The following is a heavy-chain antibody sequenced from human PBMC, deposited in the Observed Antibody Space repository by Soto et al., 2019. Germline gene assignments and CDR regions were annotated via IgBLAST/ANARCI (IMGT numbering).Heavy chain of an antibody. CDR1: GYSFTSYW. CDR2: IYPGDSDT. V-gene: IGHV5-51*01. J-gene: IGHJ6*02. CDR3: AGGGVRGVITRTRDYYGMDV. D-gene: IGHD3-10*01. Sequence: EVQLVQSGAEVKKPGESLKISCKGSGYSFTSYWIGWVRQMPGKGLEWMGIIYPGDSDTRYSPPFQGQVTISADKSISTAYLQWSSMKASDTAMYYCAGGGVRGVITRTRDYYGMDVWGQGTTVTVSS.